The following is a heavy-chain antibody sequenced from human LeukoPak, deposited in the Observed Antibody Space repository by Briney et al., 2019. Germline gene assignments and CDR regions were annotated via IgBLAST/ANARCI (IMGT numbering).Heavy chain of an antibody. CDR2: IRGSGGTT. CDR3: AKGLFDWLSDSDY. CDR1: GFTFSVCA. D-gene: IGHD3-9*01. V-gene: IGHV3-23*01. Sequence: PGGSLRLSCAPWGFTFSVCAMSWVRQAPGKGLEWVSAIRGSGGTTYYADYVKGRFTISRDNSKDTLYLQMNSLRAEDTAVYYCAKGLFDWLSDSDYWGQGTLVTVSS. J-gene: IGHJ4*02.